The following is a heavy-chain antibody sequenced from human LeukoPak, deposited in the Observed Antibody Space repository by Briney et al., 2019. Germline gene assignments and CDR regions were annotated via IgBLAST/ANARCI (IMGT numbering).Heavy chain of an antibody. CDR1: GGSISSGSYY. Sequence: PSQTLSLTCTVSGGSISSGSYYWSWIRQPAGKGLEWIGRIYTSGSTNYNPSLKSRVTISVDTSKNQFSLKLRSVTAADTAVYYCARARVGVVSSLGYYYYYYMDVWGKGTTVTVSS. CDR2: IYTSGST. D-gene: IGHD3-3*01. J-gene: IGHJ6*03. V-gene: IGHV4-61*02. CDR3: ARARVGVVSSLGYYYYYYMDV.